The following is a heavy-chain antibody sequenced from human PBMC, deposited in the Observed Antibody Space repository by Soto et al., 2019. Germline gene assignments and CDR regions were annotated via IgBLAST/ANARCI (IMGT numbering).Heavy chain of an antibody. CDR3: SRPASVGSRDAFAV. J-gene: IGHJ3*01. Sequence: GEALKISCKASGYRVTTFWLNWVRQTPGKGLEWLGRIDPADPFTNYSRPFEGHVTISVDRSISTAYLQWNSLQASDTAIYYCSRPASVGSRDAFAVLGQGTTVTLSS. CDR2: IDPADPFT. CDR1: GYRVTTFW. D-gene: IGHD2-15*01. V-gene: IGHV5-10-1*01.